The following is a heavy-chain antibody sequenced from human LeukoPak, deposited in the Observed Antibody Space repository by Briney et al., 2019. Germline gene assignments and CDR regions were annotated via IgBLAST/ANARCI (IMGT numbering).Heavy chain of an antibody. V-gene: IGHV3-23*01. CDR2: ISGSGGGT. D-gene: IGHD6-13*01. Sequence: GGSLRLSCAASGFTFSSYAMSWVRQAPGKGLEWVSLISGSGGGTYYADSVRGRFTISRDNAKNSLYLQMNSLRVEDSAVYYCARDSGSSWREGLNYWGQGTLVTVSS. CDR1: GFTFSSYA. J-gene: IGHJ4*02. CDR3: ARDSGSSWREGLNY.